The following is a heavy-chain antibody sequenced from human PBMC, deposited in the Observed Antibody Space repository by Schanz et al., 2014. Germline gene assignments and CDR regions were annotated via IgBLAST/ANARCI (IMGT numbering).Heavy chain of an antibody. J-gene: IGHJ4*02. CDR2: ISSSGSSI. CDR1: GVTFSDHY. D-gene: IGHD2-2*01. Sequence: VQLLESGGGFVQPGGSLRLSCVASGVTFSDHYMDWVRQAPGKGLEWVSSISSSGSSIYYADSVKGRFVISRDNAKNSLFLQMNSLSAEDTAVYYCAKVAPAATYLDSWGLGTLVTVSS. V-gene: IGHV3-11*01. CDR3: AKVAPAATYLDS.